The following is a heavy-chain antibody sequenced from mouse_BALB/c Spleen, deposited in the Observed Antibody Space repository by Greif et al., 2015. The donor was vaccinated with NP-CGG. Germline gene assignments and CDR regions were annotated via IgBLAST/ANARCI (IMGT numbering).Heavy chain of an antibody. J-gene: IGHJ4*01. D-gene: IGHD2-4*01. CDR2: IYPGDGDT. Sequence: QVQLQQSGPELVKPGASVKISCKASGYAFSSSWMNWVKQRPGQGLEWIGRIYPGDGDTNYNGKFKGKATLTADKSSSTAYMQLSSLTSVDSAVYFCARRATMIHAMDYWGQGTSVTVSS. V-gene: IGHV1-82*01. CDR3: ARRATMIHAMDY. CDR1: GYAFSSSW.